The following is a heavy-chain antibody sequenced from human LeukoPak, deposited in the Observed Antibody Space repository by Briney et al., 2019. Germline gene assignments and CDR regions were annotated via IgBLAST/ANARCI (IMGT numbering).Heavy chain of an antibody. V-gene: IGHV4-59*12. CDR3: ARRTWIQLWSFDY. Sequence: SETLSLTCTVSGGSISSYYWSWIRQPPGKGLEWIGYIYYSGSTNYNPSLKSRVTISVDTSKNQFSLKLSSVTAADTAVYYCARRTWIQLWSFDYWGQGTLVTVSS. D-gene: IGHD5-18*01. J-gene: IGHJ4*02. CDR2: IYYSGST. CDR1: GGSISSYY.